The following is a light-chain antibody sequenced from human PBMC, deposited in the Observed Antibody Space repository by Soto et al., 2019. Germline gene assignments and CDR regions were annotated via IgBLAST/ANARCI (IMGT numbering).Light chain of an antibody. CDR1: QSVLYSSNNKNY. CDR2: WAS. V-gene: IGKV4-1*01. CDR3: QQYYSTPRT. J-gene: IGKJ1*01. Sequence: DIVMTQSPDSLAVSLGERATINCKSSQSVLYSSNNKNYLAWYQQKPGQPPKLLIYWASTRESGVPDRFSGSGSGTDFTLTISILQAEDAAVYYCQQYYSTPRTFCQGTKVEIK.